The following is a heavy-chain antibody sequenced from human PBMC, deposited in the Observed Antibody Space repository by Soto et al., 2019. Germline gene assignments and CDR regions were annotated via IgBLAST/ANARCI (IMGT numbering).Heavy chain of an antibody. CDR2: ISGINAGT. V-gene: IGHV3-23*01. D-gene: IGHD4-17*01. Sequence: GGSLRLSCAASGFTFSDYAMSWVRQAPGKGLEWVSTISGINAGTYYADSVKGRFTISRDNSRNTLYLQMDSLRAEDTAVYYCANRVTVTYAPHFWGQGTLVTVSS. CDR3: ANRVTVTYAPHF. CDR1: GFTFSDYA. J-gene: IGHJ4*02.